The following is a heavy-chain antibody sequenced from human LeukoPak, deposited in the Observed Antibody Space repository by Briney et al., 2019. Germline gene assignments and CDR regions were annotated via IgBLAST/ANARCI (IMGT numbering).Heavy chain of an antibody. Sequence: SETLSLTCTVSGGSISSYYWGWIRQPPGKGLEWIGSIYYSGSTYYNPSLKSRVTISVDTSKNQFSLKLSSVTAADTAVYYCARPTVVDNWFDPWGQGTLVTVSS. CDR3: ARPTVVDNWFDP. J-gene: IGHJ5*02. D-gene: IGHD4-23*01. CDR2: IYYSGST. CDR1: GGSISSYY. V-gene: IGHV4-39*01.